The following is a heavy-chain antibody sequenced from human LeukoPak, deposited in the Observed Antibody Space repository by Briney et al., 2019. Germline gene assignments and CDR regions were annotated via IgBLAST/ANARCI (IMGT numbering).Heavy chain of an antibody. CDR3: ARDRHDFWSGYYLRNGMDV. D-gene: IGHD3-3*01. CDR2: IKQDGSEK. V-gene: IGHV3-7*05. Sequence: GGSLRLSCATSGFTFNSYWMSWVRQAPGKGLEWVANIKQDGSEKYYVDSVKGRFTVSRDNAKNSLYLQMNSLRGEDTALYYCARDRHDFWSGYYLRNGMDVWGQGTTVTVSS. J-gene: IGHJ6*02. CDR1: GFTFNSYW.